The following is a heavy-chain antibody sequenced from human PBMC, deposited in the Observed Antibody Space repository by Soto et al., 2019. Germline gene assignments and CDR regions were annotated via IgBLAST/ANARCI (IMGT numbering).Heavy chain of an antibody. Sequence: KGRRASVKVSCKAPGYTFTSSDINWVRQATGQGLEWMGWMNPNSGNTGYAQKFQGRITMTRNTSISTAYMELSSLRSEDTAVYYCARRAVLMVYDQYYFDYWGQGTLVTVSS. J-gene: IGHJ4*02. V-gene: IGHV1-8*01. CDR3: ARRAVLMVYDQYYFDY. D-gene: IGHD2-8*01. CDR1: GYTFTSSD. CDR2: MNPNSGNT.